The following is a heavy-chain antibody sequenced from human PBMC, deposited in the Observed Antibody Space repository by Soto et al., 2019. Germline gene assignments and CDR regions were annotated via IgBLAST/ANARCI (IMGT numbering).Heavy chain of an antibody. V-gene: IGHV1-3*01. J-gene: IGHJ3*02. Sequence: ASVKVSCKASGYTFTSYAMHWVRQAPGQRLEWMGWINAGNGNTKYSQKFQGRVTITRDTSASTAYMELSSLRSEDTAVYYRARGGSGSGSAFDIWGQGTMVTVSS. D-gene: IGHD6-19*01. CDR3: ARGGSGSGSAFDI. CDR1: GYTFTSYA. CDR2: INAGNGNT.